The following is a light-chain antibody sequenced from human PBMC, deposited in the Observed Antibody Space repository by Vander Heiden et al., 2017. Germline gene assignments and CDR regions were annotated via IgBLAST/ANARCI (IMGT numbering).Light chain of an antibody. J-gene: IGLJ3*02. CDR3: QTWGTGDWV. CDR1: SGHSRYA. Sequence: QLVLTQSPSASASLGPSVKLTCTLSSGHSRYAIAWHQQQPERGPRYLMKVNSDGSHSKGDGIPDRFSGSSSGAERYLTISSLQSEDEADYYCQTWGTGDWVFGGGTKLTVL. V-gene: IGLV4-69*01. CDR2: VNSDGSH.